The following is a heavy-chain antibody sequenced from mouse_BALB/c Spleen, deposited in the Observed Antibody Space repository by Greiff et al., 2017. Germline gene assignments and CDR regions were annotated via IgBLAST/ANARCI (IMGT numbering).Heavy chain of an antibody. CDR2: IYWDDDK. V-gene: IGHV8-12*01. Sequence: QVTLKESGPGILQPSQTLSLSCSFSGFSLRTSGMGVSWIRQPSGKGLEWLANIYWDDDKRYNPSLKSRLTISKDTSSNQVFLKITSVDTADTSTFYCARRPTTIYAMDYWGQGTSVTVSS. D-gene: IGHD2-4*01. J-gene: IGHJ4*01. CDR3: ARRPTTIYAMDY. CDR1: GFSLRTSGMG.